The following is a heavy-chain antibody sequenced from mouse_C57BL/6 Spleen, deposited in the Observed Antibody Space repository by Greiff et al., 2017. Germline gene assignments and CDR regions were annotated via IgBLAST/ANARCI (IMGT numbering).Heavy chain of an antibody. V-gene: IGHV1-54*01. J-gene: IGHJ4*01. Sequence: VQLVESGAELVRPGTSVKVSCKASGYAFTNYLIEWVKQRPGQGLEWIGVINPGSGGTNYNEKFKGKATLTADKSSSTAYMQLSSLTSEDSAVYFCALYAMDYWGQGTSVTVSS. CDR3: ALYAMDY. CDR2: INPGSGGT. CDR1: GYAFTNYL.